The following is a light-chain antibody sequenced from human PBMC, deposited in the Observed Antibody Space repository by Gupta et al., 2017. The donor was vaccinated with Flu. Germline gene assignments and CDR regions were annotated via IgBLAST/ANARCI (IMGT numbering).Light chain of an antibody. CDR3: QQRSNWPYT. CDR2: ETS. J-gene: IGKJ2*01. V-gene: IGKV3-11*01. Sequence: EIVLTQSPATLSLSPGERATLSCRASQSVSSHLAWYQQKPGQAPRPLIYETSNRAPGTPARFSGSGSGTDFTLTISSLEPEDFTVYYCQQRSNWPYTFGQGTKLEIK. CDR1: QSVSSH.